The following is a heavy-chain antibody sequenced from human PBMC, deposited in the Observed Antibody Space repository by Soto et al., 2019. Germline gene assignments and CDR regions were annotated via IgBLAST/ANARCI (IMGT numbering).Heavy chain of an antibody. CDR2: VNPSGGSA. CDR1: GYIFTAYS. Sequence: QVQLVQSGAEVKKPGASVKVSCKTSGYIFTAYSMHWVRQAPGQGLEWMGVVNPSGGSAHYAQSFEGRVTLTRDTSTSTFYMELRSLRSEDTAVYYCAREENCMGGNCYSEYFQHWGQGTLVTDSS. J-gene: IGHJ1*01. D-gene: IGHD2-15*01. CDR3: AREENCMGGNCYSEYFQH. V-gene: IGHV1-46*01.